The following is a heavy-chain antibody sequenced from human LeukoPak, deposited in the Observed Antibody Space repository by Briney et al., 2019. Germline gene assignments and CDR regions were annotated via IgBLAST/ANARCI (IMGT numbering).Heavy chain of an antibody. Sequence: GGSLRLSCAASGFTFSSYAMSWVRRAPGKGLEWVSAISGSGGSTYYADSVKGRFTISRDNSKNTLYLQMNSLRAEDTAVYYCAKKPVGGWLQSWGQGTLVTVSS. CDR1: GFTFSSYA. J-gene: IGHJ5*02. CDR3: AKKPVGGWLQS. CDR2: ISGSGGST. D-gene: IGHD5-24*01. V-gene: IGHV3-23*01.